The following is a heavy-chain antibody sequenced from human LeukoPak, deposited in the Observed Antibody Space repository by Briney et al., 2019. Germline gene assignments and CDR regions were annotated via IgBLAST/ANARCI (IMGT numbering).Heavy chain of an antibody. CDR1: GLTFGNAW. CDR3: TTYRYSYGSTGYSYFDY. J-gene: IGHJ4*02. CDR2: ITSKTSDEAT. D-gene: IGHD3-22*01. V-gene: IGHV3-15*01. Sequence: GGSLRLSCAASGLTFGNAWMSWVRQAPGKGLEWVARITSKTSDEATDYAAPLRGRFTISRDDSKATLYLQMDSLETEDTAIYYCTTYRYSYGSTGYSYFDYWGQGILVTVSS.